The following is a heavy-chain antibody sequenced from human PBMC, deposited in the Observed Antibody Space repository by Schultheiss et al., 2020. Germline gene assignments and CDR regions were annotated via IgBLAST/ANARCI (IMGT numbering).Heavy chain of an antibody. D-gene: IGHD3-16*02. CDR3: ARVVIWGSYRQFDY. CDR1: GFTFSSYW. V-gene: IGHV3-74*01. Sequence: GGSLRLSCAASGFTFSSYWMHWVRQAPGKGLVWVSRINSDGSSTSYADSVKGRFTISRDNAKNTLYLQMNSLRAEDTAVYYCARVVIWGSYRQFDYWGQGILVTVSS. J-gene: IGHJ4*02. CDR2: INSDGSST.